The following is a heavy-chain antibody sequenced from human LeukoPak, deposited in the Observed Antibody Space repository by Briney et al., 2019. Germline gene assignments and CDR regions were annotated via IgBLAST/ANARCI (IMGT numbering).Heavy chain of an antibody. J-gene: IGHJ4*02. D-gene: IGHD2-15*01. V-gene: IGHV3-30*18. CDR1: GFTFSDYG. CDR3: AKSNGYGSGGNCYSNY. CDR2: ISYDGRNQ. Sequence: GGSLRLSCAASGFTFSDYGMHWIRQAPGKGLEWVAVISYDGRNQYYADSVKGRFTISRDSSKNTLYLQMNSLRAEDTAVYHCAKSNGYGSGGNCYSNYWGQGTLVTVSS.